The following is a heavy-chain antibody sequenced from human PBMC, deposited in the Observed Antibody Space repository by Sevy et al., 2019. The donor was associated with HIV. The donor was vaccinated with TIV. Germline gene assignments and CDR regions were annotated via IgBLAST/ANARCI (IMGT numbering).Heavy chain of an antibody. CDR2: FDPQDDEI. CDR3: ATVGLRYYSGSSSYQGDWFDP. J-gene: IGHJ5*02. D-gene: IGHD2-15*01. Sequence: ASVKVSCKVSGYTLTKLSIRWVRQAPGKGLEWLGDFDPQDDEIIYAQRFQGRLTMTEDTSTETAYMELSSLTSEDTAVYYCATVGLRYYSGSSSYQGDWFDPWGQGTLVTVSS. CDR1: GYTLTKLS. V-gene: IGHV1-24*01.